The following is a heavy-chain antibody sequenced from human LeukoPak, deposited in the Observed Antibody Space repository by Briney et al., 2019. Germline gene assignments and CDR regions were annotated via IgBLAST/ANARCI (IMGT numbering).Heavy chain of an antibody. Sequence: GGSLRLSCAASRFTFSDYYMSWIRQAPGKGLEWVSYISSSGSTIYYADSVKGRFTISRDNAKNSLYLQMNSLRAEDTAVYYCARLPVDTAMGPYWYFDLWGRGTLVTVSS. CDR2: ISSSGSTI. D-gene: IGHD5-18*01. CDR1: RFTFSDYY. V-gene: IGHV3-11*01. J-gene: IGHJ2*01. CDR3: ARLPVDTAMGPYWYFDL.